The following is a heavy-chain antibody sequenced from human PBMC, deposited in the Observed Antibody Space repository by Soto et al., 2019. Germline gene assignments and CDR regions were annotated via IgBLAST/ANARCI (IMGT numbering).Heavy chain of an antibody. D-gene: IGHD3-22*01. CDR3: AAQYYYDSSGYRKYYFDY. V-gene: IGHV4-34*01. CDR1: GGSFSGYY. CDR2: INHSGST. J-gene: IGHJ4*02. Sequence: QVQLQQWGAGLLKPSETLSLTCAVYGGSFSGYYWSWIRQPPGKGLEWIGEINHSGSTNYNPSLKSRVTISVDTSKNQFYLKLSSVTAADTAVYYCAAQYYYDSSGYRKYYFDYWGQGPLVTVSS.